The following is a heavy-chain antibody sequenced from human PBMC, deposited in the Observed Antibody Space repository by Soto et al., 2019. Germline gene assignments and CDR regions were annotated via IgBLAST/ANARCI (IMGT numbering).Heavy chain of an antibody. Sequence: GGSLRLSCAASEFSFSSYAMHWIRQAPGKGLEWVAVISFDGNIIHYADSVKGRFIISRDNSKNTLYLQMHSLSGEDTAVYYCARTFDTITYYFDYWGQGTLVTVYS. V-gene: IGHV3-30-3*01. CDR3: ARTFDTITYYFDY. CDR2: ISFDGNII. J-gene: IGHJ4*02. CDR1: EFSFSSYA. D-gene: IGHD3-9*01.